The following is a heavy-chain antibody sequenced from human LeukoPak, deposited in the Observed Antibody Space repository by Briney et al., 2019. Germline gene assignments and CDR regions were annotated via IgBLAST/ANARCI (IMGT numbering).Heavy chain of an antibody. Sequence: KPSQTLSLTCTVSGGSISSCDYYWSWLPEPPGKGLEWLGYIYYSGSTYYNPSLKSRVTISVDTSKLQFTLKLSSVTAADTAVYDCARDAGPYCGNWFDPWGQGTLVTVSS. D-gene: IGHD2-21*01. CDR1: GGSISSCDYY. CDR2: IYYSGST. CDR3: ARDAGPYCGNWFDP. V-gene: IGHV4-30-4*08. J-gene: IGHJ5*02.